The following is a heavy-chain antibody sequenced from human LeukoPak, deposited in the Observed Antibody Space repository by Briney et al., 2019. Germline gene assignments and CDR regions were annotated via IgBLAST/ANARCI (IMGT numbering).Heavy chain of an antibody. CDR1: GFTLRSYS. CDR3: ARAMLRGVIDY. Sequence: GGSLRLSCAASGFTLRSYSINWVRQAPGKGLEWVSFISGSSSTIFYADSVKGRFAISRDNAKHSLYLPMNSLRDEDTAVYYCARAMLRGVIDYWGQGTLVTVSS. V-gene: IGHV3-48*02. D-gene: IGHD3-10*01. J-gene: IGHJ4*02. CDR2: ISGSSSTI.